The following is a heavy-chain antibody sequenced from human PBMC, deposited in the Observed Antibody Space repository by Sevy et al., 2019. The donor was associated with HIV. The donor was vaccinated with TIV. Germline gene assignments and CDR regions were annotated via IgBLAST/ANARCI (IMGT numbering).Heavy chain of an antibody. J-gene: IGHJ5*02. V-gene: IGHV3-49*03. Sequence: GGSLRLSCTASGFTFGDYAMSWFRQAPGKGLEWEGFIRSKAYGGTTEYAASVKGRFTISRDDSKIIAYLQMNSLKTEDTAVYYCTRDSIAAAGWNWFDPWGQGTLVTVSS. D-gene: IGHD6-13*01. CDR3: TRDSIAAAGWNWFDP. CDR2: IRSKAYGGTT. CDR1: GFTFGDYA.